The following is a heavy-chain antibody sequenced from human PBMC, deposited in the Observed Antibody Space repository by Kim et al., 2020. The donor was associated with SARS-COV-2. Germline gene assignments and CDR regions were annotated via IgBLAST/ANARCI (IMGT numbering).Heavy chain of an antibody. V-gene: IGHV3-21*01. CDR1: GFTFSTYN. Sequence: GGSLRLSCAASGFTFSTYNMNWVRQAPGKGLEWVSGIDTSGTYIYYADSLKGRFTISRDNAKNSLYLQINSLRTEDTAVYYCARDAIVGLYGLDVWGQGTTVTVSS. D-gene: IGHD1-26*01. CDR3: ARDAIVGLYGLDV. J-gene: IGHJ6*02. CDR2: IDTSGTYI.